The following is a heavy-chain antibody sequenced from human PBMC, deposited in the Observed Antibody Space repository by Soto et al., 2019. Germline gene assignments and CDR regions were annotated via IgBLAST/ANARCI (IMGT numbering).Heavy chain of an antibody. CDR1: GYTFTSYG. D-gene: IGHD3-3*01. CDR3: ARDAGAGYDFWSGYSSYYYYYGMDV. J-gene: IGHJ6*02. Sequence: ASVKVSCKASGYTFTSYGISLVRQAPGQGLEWMGWISAYNGNTNYAQKLQGRVTMTTDTSTSTAYMELRSLRSDDTAVYYCARDAGAGYDFWSGYSSYYYYYGMDVWGQGTTVTVSS. V-gene: IGHV1-18*01. CDR2: ISAYNGNT.